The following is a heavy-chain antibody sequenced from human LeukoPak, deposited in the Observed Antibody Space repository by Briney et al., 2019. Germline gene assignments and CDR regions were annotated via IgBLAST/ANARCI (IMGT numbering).Heavy chain of an antibody. D-gene: IGHD1-1*01. J-gene: IGHJ3*02. Sequence: ASVKVSCKASGGTFSSYAISWVRQAPGQGLEWMGRIIPILGIANYAQKFQGRVTITADKSTSTAYMELSSLRSEDTAVYYCARNPWNDAFDIWGQGTMVTVSS. V-gene: IGHV1-69*04. CDR2: IIPILGIA. CDR3: ARNPWNDAFDI. CDR1: GGTFSSYA.